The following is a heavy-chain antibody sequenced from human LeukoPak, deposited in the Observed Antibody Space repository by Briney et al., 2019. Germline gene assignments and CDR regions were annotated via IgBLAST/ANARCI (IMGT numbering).Heavy chain of an antibody. CDR3: SASPFTVTTNFDY. J-gene: IGHJ4*02. Sequence: ASVKVSCKVSGYTLAQLSVHWVRQAPGKGLEWVGEFDPEDGETIYAQKFQGRVTMTGDTSIDTAYLELSSLTTEDTAVYYFSASPFTVTTNFDYWGQGTLVSVSS. V-gene: IGHV1-24*01. D-gene: IGHD4-17*01. CDR1: GYTLAQLS. CDR2: FDPEDGET.